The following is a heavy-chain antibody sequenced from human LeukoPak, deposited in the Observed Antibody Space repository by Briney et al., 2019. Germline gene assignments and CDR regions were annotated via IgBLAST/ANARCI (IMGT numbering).Heavy chain of an antibody. CDR1: GYTFTTYF. Sequence: GASVKVSFKASGYTFTTYFIHWVRQAPGQGLEWMGIINPSNGITKNAQTVQGRVTMTRDTSTSTVFMELSSLRSEDTAVYYCARTYSYDSYQFDYWGQGTLVTVSS. V-gene: IGHV1-46*01. CDR3: ARTYSYDSYQFDY. CDR2: INPSNGIT. D-gene: IGHD5-12*01. J-gene: IGHJ4*02.